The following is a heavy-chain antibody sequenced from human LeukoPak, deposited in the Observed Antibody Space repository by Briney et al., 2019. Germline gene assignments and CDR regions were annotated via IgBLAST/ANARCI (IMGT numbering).Heavy chain of an antibody. CDR2: MNPNSGNT. D-gene: IGHD6-13*01. CDR3: AATPTIAAAGIIGIDY. V-gene: IGHV1-8*03. J-gene: IGHJ4*02. CDR1: GYTFTSYD. Sequence: GASVKVSCKASGYTFTSYDINWVRQATGQGLEWMGWMNPNSGNTAYAQKFQGRVTITRNTSISTAYMELSSLRSEDTAVYYCAATPTIAAAGIIGIDYWGQGTLVTVSS.